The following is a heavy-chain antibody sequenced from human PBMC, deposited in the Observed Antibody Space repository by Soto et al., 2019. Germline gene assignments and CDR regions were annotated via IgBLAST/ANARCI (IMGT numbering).Heavy chain of an antibody. D-gene: IGHD3-10*01. CDR3: AKGEYLDGSGSFYDIGF. CDR2: ISRSGGNT. CDR1: GFTIRTYA. Sequence: LRLSCAASGFTIRTYAMSWVRQAPGKGLEWVSGISRSGGNTYYADSVKGRFTISRDNSKNTLYLQINSLRAEDTALYYCAKGEYLDGSGSFYDIGFWGLGTLVTVSS. V-gene: IGHV3-23*01. J-gene: IGHJ4*02.